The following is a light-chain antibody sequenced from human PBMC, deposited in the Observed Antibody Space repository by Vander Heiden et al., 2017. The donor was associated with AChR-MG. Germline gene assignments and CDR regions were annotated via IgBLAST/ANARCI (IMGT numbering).Light chain of an antibody. Sequence: DIQMTQSPSTLSASVGDRVTITCRASQTIGTWLAWYQQKPGKAPNLLIYRASSLDNGVPSRFSGSGSGKEFTLTISSRQPDDFATYYCQQYHSYPYTFGQGTKLEI. V-gene: IGKV1-5*03. CDR3: QQYHSYPYT. CDR2: RAS. J-gene: IGKJ2*01. CDR1: QTIGTW.